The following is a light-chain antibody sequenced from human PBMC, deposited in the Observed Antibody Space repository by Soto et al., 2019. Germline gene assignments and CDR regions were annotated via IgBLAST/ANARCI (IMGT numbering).Light chain of an antibody. J-gene: IGLJ2*01. CDR3: QSYDSSLSGSV. Sequence: QSVLTQPPSVSGAPGQRVTISCTGSRSNIGAGYDVHWYQQLPGTAPKFLIYGNSNRPSGVPDRFSGSKSGTSASLAITGLQAEDAADYYCQSYDSSLSGSVFGGGTKLTVL. CDR2: GNS. V-gene: IGLV1-40*01. CDR1: RSNIGAGYD.